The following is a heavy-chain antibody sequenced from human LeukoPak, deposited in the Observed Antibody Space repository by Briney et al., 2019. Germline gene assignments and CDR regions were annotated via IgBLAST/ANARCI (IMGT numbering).Heavy chain of an antibody. V-gene: IGHV5-51*01. CDR3: ARSSGPNYYYYGMDV. CDR1: GYSFTSYW. CDR2: IYPGDSDT. Sequence: AGESLKISCKGSGYSFTSYWIGWVRQMPGKGLEWMGIIYPGDSDTRYSPSFQGRVTISADKSISTAYLQWSSLKASDTAMYYCARSSGPNYYYYGMDVWGQGTTVTVPS. J-gene: IGHJ6*02. D-gene: IGHD6-19*01.